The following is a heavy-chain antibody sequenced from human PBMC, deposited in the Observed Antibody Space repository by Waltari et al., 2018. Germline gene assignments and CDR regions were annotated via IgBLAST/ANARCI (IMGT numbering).Heavy chain of an antibody. J-gene: IGHJ5*02. D-gene: IGHD3-10*01. CDR3: ASTSMVQGVINWFDP. Sequence: QVQLQQWGAGLLKPSETLSLTCAVYGGSFSGYYWSWIRQPPGKGLEWIGEINHSGSTNYNPSLKSPVTISVDTSKNQFSLKLSSVTAADTAVYYCASTSMVQGVINWFDPWGQGTLVTVSS. V-gene: IGHV4-34*01. CDR2: INHSGST. CDR1: GGSFSGYY.